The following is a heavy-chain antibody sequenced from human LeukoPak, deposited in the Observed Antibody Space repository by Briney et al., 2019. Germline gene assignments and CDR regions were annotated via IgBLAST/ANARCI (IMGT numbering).Heavy chain of an antibody. Sequence: PSETLSLTCTVSGGSISSSSYYWGWIRQPPGKGLEWIGYIYYSGSTNYNPSLKSRVTISVDTSKNQFSLKLSSVTAADTAVYYCARDQPPDYRGQGTLVTVSS. CDR2: IYYSGST. V-gene: IGHV4-61*01. CDR1: GGSISSSSYY. CDR3: ARDQPPDY. J-gene: IGHJ4*02.